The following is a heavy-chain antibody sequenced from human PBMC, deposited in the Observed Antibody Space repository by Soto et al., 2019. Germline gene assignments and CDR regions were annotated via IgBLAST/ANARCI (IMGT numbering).Heavy chain of an antibody. CDR3: ARVGYYYDSSGYYLSFDY. J-gene: IGHJ4*02. CDR1: GYNFTSYG. Sequence: ASVKVSCKASGYNFTSYGISWERQAPGQGQEWIGWMNPNRGNTGYAQKFQGRVTMTRNTSISTAYMELSSLRSEDTAVYYCARVGYYYDSSGYYLSFDYWGQGTLVTVSS. D-gene: IGHD3-22*01. CDR2: MNPNRGNT. V-gene: IGHV1-8*02.